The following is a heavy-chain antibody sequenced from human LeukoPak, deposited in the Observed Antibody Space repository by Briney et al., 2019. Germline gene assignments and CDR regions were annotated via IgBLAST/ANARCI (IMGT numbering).Heavy chain of an antibody. V-gene: IGHV3-21*01. CDR3: ARVPYGSGSYKVY. J-gene: IGHJ4*02. D-gene: IGHD3-10*01. Sequence: GSLRLSCAASGFTFSSYSMNWVRQAPGKGLEWVSSISSSSSYIYYADSVKGRFTISRDNAKNSLYLQMNSLRAEDTAVYYCARVPYGSGSYKVYWGQGTLVTVSS. CDR1: GFTFSSYS. CDR2: ISSSSSYI.